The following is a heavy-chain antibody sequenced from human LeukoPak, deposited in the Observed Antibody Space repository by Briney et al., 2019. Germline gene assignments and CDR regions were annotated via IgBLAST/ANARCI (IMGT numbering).Heavy chain of an antibody. D-gene: IGHD2-15*01. V-gene: IGHV3-48*03. Sequence: GGSLRLSCAASGFTFSSYEMNWVRQAPGKGLEWVSYISSSGSTIYYADSVKGRFTISRDNAKNSLYLQMNSLRAEETDVYYCARFQLSFGKTYYYYMTVWGKGPRSPSP. J-gene: IGHJ6*03. CDR3: ARFQLSFGKTYYYYMTV. CDR2: ISSSGSTI. CDR1: GFTFSSYE.